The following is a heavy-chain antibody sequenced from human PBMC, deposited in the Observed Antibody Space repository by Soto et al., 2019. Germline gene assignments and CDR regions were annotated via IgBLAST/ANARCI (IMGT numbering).Heavy chain of an antibody. CDR2: ISWNSGSI. Sequence: PGGSLRLSCAASGFTFDDYAMHWVRQAPGKGLEWVSGISWNSGSIGYADSVKGRFTISRDNAKNSLYLQMNSLRAGDTALYYCAKDSTIAVAGTNYWGQGTLVTVSS. V-gene: IGHV3-9*01. D-gene: IGHD6-19*01. J-gene: IGHJ4*02. CDR3: AKDSTIAVAGTNY. CDR1: GFTFDDYA.